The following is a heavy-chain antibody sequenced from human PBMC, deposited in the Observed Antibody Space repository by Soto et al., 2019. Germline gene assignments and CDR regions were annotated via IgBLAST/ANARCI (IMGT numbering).Heavy chain of an antibody. Sequence: QVQLVQSGDEVRKPGSSVKVSCKASGYIFVNYGIAWVRQAPGQGLEWMGWISPYSGNTHYASKVQGRPTMTTATSTQRSYMDLGSPTPEKKALCYCAMVDNCVTLTTPDVWGQGATVTVSS. CDR2: ISPYSGNT. D-gene: IGHD5-12*01. J-gene: IGHJ6*02. CDR3: AMVDNCVTLTTPDV. V-gene: IGHV1-18*01. CDR1: GYIFVNYG.